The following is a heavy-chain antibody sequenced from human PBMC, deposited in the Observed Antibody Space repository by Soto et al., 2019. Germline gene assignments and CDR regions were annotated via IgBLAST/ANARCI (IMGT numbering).Heavy chain of an antibody. D-gene: IGHD3-22*01. CDR1: GATFSSYG. CDR3: ARKIVLEEPDSTVHYYYGMEV. Sequence: QVQLVQSGAEVKKPGSSVRVSCKASGATFSSYGFNWARQAPGQGLEWMGGIIPLFSRTNYAQKFQGRVTITADESTSTVYMELSSLRSEDTAVYYCARKIVLEEPDSTVHYYYGMEVWGQGTTVTVSS. CDR2: IIPLFSRT. J-gene: IGHJ6*02. V-gene: IGHV1-69*01.